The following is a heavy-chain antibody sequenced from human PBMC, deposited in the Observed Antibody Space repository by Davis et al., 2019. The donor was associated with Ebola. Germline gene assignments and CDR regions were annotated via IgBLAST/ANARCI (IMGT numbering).Heavy chain of an antibody. Sequence: GESLKISCAASGFTFSSYAIHWVRQAPGKGLEWVAVISYDGSNKYYADSVKGRFTISRDNSKNTLYLQMNSLRSDDTAVYYCARDGGITWFDPWGQGTLVTVSS. D-gene: IGHD3-10*01. CDR1: GFTFSSYA. CDR3: ARDGGITWFDP. J-gene: IGHJ5*02. V-gene: IGHV3-30-3*01. CDR2: ISYDGSNK.